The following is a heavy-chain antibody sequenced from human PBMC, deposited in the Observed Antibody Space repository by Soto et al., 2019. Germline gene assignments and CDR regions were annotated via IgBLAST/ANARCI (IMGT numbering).Heavy chain of an antibody. CDR2: ISSSSSTI. J-gene: IGHJ6*02. Sequence: EVQLVESGGGLVQPGGSLRLSCAASGFTFSSYSMNWVRQAPGKGLEWVSYISSSSSTIYYADSVKGRFTISRDNAKNSLYLHMNSLRDEDTAVYYCARDQGGYSLYYGMDVWGQGTTVTVSS. CDR1: GFTFSSYS. V-gene: IGHV3-48*02. CDR3: ARDQGGYSLYYGMDV. D-gene: IGHD3-22*01.